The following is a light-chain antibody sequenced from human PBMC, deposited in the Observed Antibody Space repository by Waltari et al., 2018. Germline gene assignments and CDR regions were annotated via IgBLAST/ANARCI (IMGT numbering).Light chain of an antibody. Sequence: SYVLTQPPSVSVAPGQTATITCGGSDIGGKSVHWYQQKPGQAPVLVAYDDSDRPSGIPERFSGSNSGNTATLTISRVEAGDEADYFCQVWNSISDHYVVFGGGTKLTVL. CDR3: QVWNSISDHYVV. CDR1: DIGGKS. CDR2: DDS. J-gene: IGLJ2*01. V-gene: IGLV3-21*02.